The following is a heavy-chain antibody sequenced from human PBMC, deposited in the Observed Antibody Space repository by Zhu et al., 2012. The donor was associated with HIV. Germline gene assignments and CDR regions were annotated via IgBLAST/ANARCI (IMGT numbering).Heavy chain of an antibody. V-gene: IGHV4-4*02. CDR1: GGSISTSNW. Sequence: QVQLQESGPGVVKPSGTLSLTCAVSGGSISTSNWWSWVRQTPGKGLEWIGEIFHRGNTNYNPSLKSRVTISVDKSKNQFSLKLTSVTVADTAVYYCARAPRGSYDNSDYYYVFDYWGQGTLVTVSS. CDR2: IFHRGNT. D-gene: IGHD3-22*01. J-gene: IGHJ4*02. CDR3: ARAPRGSYDNSDYYYVFDY.